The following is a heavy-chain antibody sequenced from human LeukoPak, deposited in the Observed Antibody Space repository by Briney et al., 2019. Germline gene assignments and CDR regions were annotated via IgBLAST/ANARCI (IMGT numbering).Heavy chain of an antibody. Sequence: SETLSLTCTVSGGSISSSSYYWGWIRQPPGKGLEWIGSIYYSGSTYYNPSLKSRVTISVDTSKNQFSLKLSSVTAADTAVYYCARPTRPYCSSTSCPRNAFDIWGQGTMVTVSS. J-gene: IGHJ3*02. D-gene: IGHD2-2*01. V-gene: IGHV4-39*01. CDR2: IYYSGST. CDR1: GGSISSSSYY. CDR3: ARPTRPYCSSTSCPRNAFDI.